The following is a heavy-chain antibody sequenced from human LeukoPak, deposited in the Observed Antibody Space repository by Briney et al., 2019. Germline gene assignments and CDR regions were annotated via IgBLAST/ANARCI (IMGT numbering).Heavy chain of an antibody. CDR2: INPNSGGT. CDR1: GYTFTCYY. V-gene: IGHV1-2*02. D-gene: IGHD5-12*01. Sequence: ASVKVSCKASGYTFTCYYLHWVRQAPGQGLEWMGWINPNSGGTKYAQKFQGRVTMTKDTSITTAYMEMNRLKSDDTAVYFCVKLSAYDQGRWGQGTRVTVSS. CDR3: VKLSAYDQGR. J-gene: IGHJ4*02.